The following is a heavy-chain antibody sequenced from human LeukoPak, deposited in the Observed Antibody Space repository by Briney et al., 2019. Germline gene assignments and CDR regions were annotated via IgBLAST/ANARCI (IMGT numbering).Heavy chain of an antibody. Sequence: GGSLRLSCAASGFTVSSNYMSWVRQAPGKGLEWVSVIYSGGSTYYADSVKGRFTISRDNAKNSLYLQMNSLRAEDTAVYYCAREWYYYDSSGNDYWGQGTLVTVSS. CDR2: IYSGGST. V-gene: IGHV3-53*01. CDR1: GFTVSSNY. CDR3: AREWYYYDSSGNDY. J-gene: IGHJ4*02. D-gene: IGHD3-22*01.